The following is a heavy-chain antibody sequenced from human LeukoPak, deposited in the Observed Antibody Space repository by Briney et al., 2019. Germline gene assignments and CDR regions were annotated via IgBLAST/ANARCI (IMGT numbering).Heavy chain of an antibody. Sequence: GGSLRLSCAASGFTFSNAWMNWVRQAPGKGLEWVGRIKSKTDGGTTDYAAPVKGRFTISRDDSKNTLYLQMNSLKTEDTAAYYCTTDQWVAGTFDYWGQGTLVTVSS. D-gene: IGHD6-19*01. V-gene: IGHV3-15*07. CDR3: TTDQWVAGTFDY. CDR2: IKSKTDGGTT. J-gene: IGHJ4*02. CDR1: GFTFSNAW.